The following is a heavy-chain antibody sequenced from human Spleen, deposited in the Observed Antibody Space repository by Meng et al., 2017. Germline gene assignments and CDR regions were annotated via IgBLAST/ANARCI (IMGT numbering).Heavy chain of an antibody. J-gene: IGHJ4*02. Sequence: VLLQPGGAGLWRPACPLSLLWFVSGGSFSDYYWSWIRQPPGKGLEWIGEINHSGSTNYNPSLESRATISVDTSQNNLSLKLSSVTAADSAVYYCARGPTTMAHDFDYWGQGTLVIVSS. D-gene: IGHD4-11*01. CDR2: INHSGST. CDR3: ARGPTTMAHDFDY. V-gene: IGHV4-34*01. CDR1: GGSFSDYY.